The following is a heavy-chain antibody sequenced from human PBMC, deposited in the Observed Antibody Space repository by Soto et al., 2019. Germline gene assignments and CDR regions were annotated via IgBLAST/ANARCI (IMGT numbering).Heavy chain of an antibody. J-gene: IGHJ4*02. CDR1: GDIVSSTSVA. V-gene: IGHV6-1*01. CDR2: TYYSSKWSD. Sequence: SQTLSLNWAISGDIVSSTSVALNWISQSPSRGLELLRRTYYSSKWSDYYPVSVKSRIIIKPDKSKNQFSLSLTSVTAADTAVYFCAKVVSGGHLEYWGQGTLVTASS. CDR3: AKVVSGGHLEY. D-gene: IGHD6-25*01.